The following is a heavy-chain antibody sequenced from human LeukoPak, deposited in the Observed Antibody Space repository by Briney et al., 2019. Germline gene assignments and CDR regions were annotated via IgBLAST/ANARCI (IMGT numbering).Heavy chain of an antibody. J-gene: IGHJ3*02. CDR1: GFTFSSYG. CDR2: IRSSSSTI. V-gene: IGHV3-48*01. CDR3: ARAKRNGFDI. Sequence: GGSLRLSCEASGFTFSSYGMSWVRQAPGKGLEWVSYIRSSSSTIYYADSVKGRFTISRDNAKNSLYLQMNSLRAEDTAVYYCARAKRNGFDIWGQGTMVTVSS.